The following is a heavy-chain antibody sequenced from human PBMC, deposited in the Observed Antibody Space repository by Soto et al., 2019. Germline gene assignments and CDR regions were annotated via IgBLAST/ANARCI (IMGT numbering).Heavy chain of an antibody. D-gene: IGHD2-21*02. CDR1: GGSISSSSYF. V-gene: IGHV4-39*01. Sequence: SETLSLTCTVSGGSISSSSYFWGWIRQPPGKGLEWIGSIYYSGGTYYNPSLKSRVTISVDTSKNQFSLKLSSVTAADTAVYYCARHPSDFWFDPWGQGTLVTVSS. CDR2: IYYSGGT. CDR3: ARHPSDFWFDP. J-gene: IGHJ5*02.